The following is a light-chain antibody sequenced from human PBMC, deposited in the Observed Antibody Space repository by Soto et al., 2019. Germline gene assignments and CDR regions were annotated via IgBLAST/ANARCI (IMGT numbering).Light chain of an antibody. V-gene: IGKV3-15*01. Sequence: DIMLTPSPATLSLSPGERATLSCRASQSVSSNLAWYQQKPGQAPRLLIYGASTRATGIPARFSGSGSGTEFTLTISSLQPEDFATYYCQQSYSTPITFGQGTRLEIK. CDR1: QSVSSN. CDR2: GAS. J-gene: IGKJ5*01. CDR3: QQSYSTPIT.